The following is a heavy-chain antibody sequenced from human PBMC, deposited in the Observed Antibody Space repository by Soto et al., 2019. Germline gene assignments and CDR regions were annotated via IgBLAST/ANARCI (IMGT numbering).Heavy chain of an antibody. CDR1: GGSFSGYY. Sequence: PSETLSLTCAVYGGSFSGYYWSWIRQPPGKGLEWIGEINHSGSTNYNPSLKSRVTISVDTSKNQFSLKLSSVTAADTVVYYCARFTGYSGYDLDYWGQGTLVTVSS. D-gene: IGHD5-12*01. J-gene: IGHJ4*02. V-gene: IGHV4-34*01. CDR3: ARFTGYSGYDLDY. CDR2: INHSGST.